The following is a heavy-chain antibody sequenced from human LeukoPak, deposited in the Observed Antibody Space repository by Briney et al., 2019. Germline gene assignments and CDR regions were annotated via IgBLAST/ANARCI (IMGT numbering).Heavy chain of an antibody. Sequence: AGGSLRLSCAASGFTVSSNYMSWVRQAPGKGLEWVSVIYSGGSTYYADSVKGRFTISRDNAKNSLYLQMNSLRAEDTAVYYCARAVEPGGYSYWSGMDVWGKGTTVTVSS. CDR1: GFTVSSNY. CDR3: ARAVEPGGYSYWSGMDV. V-gene: IGHV3-53*01. J-gene: IGHJ6*04. CDR2: IYSGGST. D-gene: IGHD5-18*01.